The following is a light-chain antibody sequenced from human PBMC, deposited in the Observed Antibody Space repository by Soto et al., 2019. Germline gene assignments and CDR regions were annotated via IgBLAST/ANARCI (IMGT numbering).Light chain of an antibody. Sequence: QSVLTQPASVSGSPGQSITISCTGTSSDVGSYNLVSWYQQHPGKAPKLMIYEGSKRPSGVSNRFSGSKSGNTASLTISGLQAEDEADYYCCSYAGRSTYVFGTGTKVTGL. V-gene: IGLV2-23*01. CDR2: EGS. CDR1: SSDVGSYNL. CDR3: CSYAGRSTYV. J-gene: IGLJ1*01.